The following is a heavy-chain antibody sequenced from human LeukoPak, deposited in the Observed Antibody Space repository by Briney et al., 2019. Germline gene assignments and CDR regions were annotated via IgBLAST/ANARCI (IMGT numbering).Heavy chain of an antibody. CDR3: ARERGPNYDFWSGLFDY. CDR2: INPSGGST. D-gene: IGHD3-3*01. CDR1: GYTFTSYY. Sequence: GASVKVSCKASGYTFTSYYMRWVRQAPGQGLEWIGIINPSGGSTSYAQKLQGRVTMTRDTSTSTVYMELSSLRSEDTAVYYCARERGPNYDFWSGLFDYWGQGTLVTVSS. J-gene: IGHJ4*02. V-gene: IGHV1-46*01.